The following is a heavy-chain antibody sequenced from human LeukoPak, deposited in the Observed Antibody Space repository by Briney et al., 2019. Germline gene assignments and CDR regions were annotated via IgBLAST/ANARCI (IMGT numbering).Heavy chain of an antibody. V-gene: IGHV1-69*13. J-gene: IGHJ4*02. CDR1: GGTSSSYA. Sequence: SVKVSCKASGGTSSSYAISWVRQAPGQGLEWMGGIIPIFGTANYAQKFQGRVTITADESTSTAYMELSSLRSEDTAVYYCARDHLYGSGSYSLDYWGQGTLVTVSS. CDR3: ARDHLYGSGSYSLDY. D-gene: IGHD3-10*01. CDR2: IIPIFGTA.